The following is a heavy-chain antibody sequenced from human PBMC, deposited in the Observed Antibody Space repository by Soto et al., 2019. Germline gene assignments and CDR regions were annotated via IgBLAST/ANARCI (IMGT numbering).Heavy chain of an antibody. CDR2: IIPIFGTT. Sequence: QVQLVQSGAEVKKPGSSVKVSCKASGGTFNTHTISWVRQAPRQGLEWMGGIIPIFGTTNYAQNFQGRVTITADESTSTAYMELSSLISEDTAVYYCARVSLRGHLLGNFDYWGQGTLVTVSS. CDR3: ARVSLRGHLLGNFDY. CDR1: GGTFNTHT. V-gene: IGHV1-69*01. J-gene: IGHJ4*02. D-gene: IGHD3-10*01.